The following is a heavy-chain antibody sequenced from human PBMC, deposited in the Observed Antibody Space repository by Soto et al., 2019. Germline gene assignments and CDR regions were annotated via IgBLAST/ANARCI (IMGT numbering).Heavy chain of an antibody. Sequence: GGSLRLSCAASGFTFSSYAMHWARQAPGKGLEWVAVISYDGSNKYYADSVKGRFTISRDNSKNTLYLQMNSLRAEDTAVYYCARASSRDSSGYNAFDIWGQGTLVTVSS. CDR1: GFTFSSYA. V-gene: IGHV3-30-3*01. J-gene: IGHJ3*02. D-gene: IGHD3-22*01. CDR2: ISYDGSNK. CDR3: ARASSRDSSGYNAFDI.